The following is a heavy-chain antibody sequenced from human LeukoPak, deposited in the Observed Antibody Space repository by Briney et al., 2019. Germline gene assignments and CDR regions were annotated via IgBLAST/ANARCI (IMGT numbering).Heavy chain of an antibody. CDR1: GFSSDDYG. CDR3: AKGRGWYSPDY. V-gene: IGHV3-9*02. CDR2: LISSRGII. Sequence: GGSLGLSCAASGFSSDDYGMHWVRQAPGKGLEWVSGLISSRGIIGYADSVKGRFTISSDNAENSLYLQMNSLRVEDTAFYYCAKGRGWYSPDYWGQGTLVTVSS. J-gene: IGHJ4*02. D-gene: IGHD6-19*01.